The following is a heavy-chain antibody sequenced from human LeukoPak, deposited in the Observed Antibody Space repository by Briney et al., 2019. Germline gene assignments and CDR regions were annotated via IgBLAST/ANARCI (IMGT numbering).Heavy chain of an antibody. J-gene: IGHJ6*02. D-gene: IGHD3-10*01. CDR2: VYSGGST. Sequence: GGSLRLSCAASGFTVSNNYMSWVRQAPGKGLEWVSIVYSGGSTYYADSVKGRFTISRDNSKNTLYLQMNSLTADDTAVYYCVRYASGSYYAGGVWGQGTTVTVSS. CDR1: GFTVSNNY. CDR3: VRYASGSYYAGGV. V-gene: IGHV3-53*01.